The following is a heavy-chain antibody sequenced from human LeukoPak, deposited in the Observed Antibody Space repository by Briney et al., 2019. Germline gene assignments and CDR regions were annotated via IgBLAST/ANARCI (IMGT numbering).Heavy chain of an antibody. D-gene: IGHD5-18*01. CDR1: GYTFTDYY. Sequence: ASVKVSCKASGYTFTDYYMHWVRQAPGQGLEWMGWSNPNSGATNYAQEFQGRVTMTMDTSITTGYMDLSRLTYDDTAVYHCARVPGGYRYDFDYWGQGTLVTVSS. CDR2: SNPNSGAT. V-gene: IGHV1-2*02. J-gene: IGHJ4*02. CDR3: ARVPGGYRYDFDY.